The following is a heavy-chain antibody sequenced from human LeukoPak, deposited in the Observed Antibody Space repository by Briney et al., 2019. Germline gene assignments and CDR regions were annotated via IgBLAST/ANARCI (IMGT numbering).Heavy chain of an antibody. V-gene: IGHV3-74*01. CDR2: IKTDGSST. J-gene: IGHJ4*02. Sequence: GGSLRLSCAASGFTFSSYWMHWVRQAPGKGLVWVSRIKTDGSSTNYADSVKGRFTISRDNAKNTLYLQMNSLRAEDTAMYYCATLATAGIPYWGQGTLVTVSS. D-gene: IGHD6-13*01. CDR3: ATLATAGIPY. CDR1: GFTFSSYW.